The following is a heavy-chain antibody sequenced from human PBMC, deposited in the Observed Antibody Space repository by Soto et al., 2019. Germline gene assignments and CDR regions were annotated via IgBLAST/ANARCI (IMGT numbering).Heavy chain of an antibody. D-gene: IGHD5-18*01. CDR2: IYYSGNT. CDR3: ARLDKVLVQTFDY. CDR1: GCSISKNDYY. J-gene: IGHJ4*02. Sequence: XETLSLTCTVAGCSISKNDYYWAWIRQPPGKGLEWIGTIYYSGNTYYNPSLKSRVTISVDTSKDQFSLKLSSVTAADTAVYHCARLDKVLVQTFDYWGQGTLVTVSS. V-gene: IGHV4-39*01.